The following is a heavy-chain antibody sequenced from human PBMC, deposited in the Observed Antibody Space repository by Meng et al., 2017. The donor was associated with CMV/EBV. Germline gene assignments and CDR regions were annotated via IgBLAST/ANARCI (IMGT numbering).Heavy chain of an antibody. CDR2: ISGSGGST. CDR3: AKPIVVVPAAIESGFDY. J-gene: IGHJ4*02. Sequence: GGSLRLSCAASGFTFGSYAMSWVRQAPGKGLEWVSAISGSGGSTYYADSVKGRFTISRDNSKNTLYLQMNSLRAEDTAVYYCAKPIVVVPAAIESGFDYWGQGTLVT. V-gene: IGHV3-23*01. CDR1: GFTFGSYA. D-gene: IGHD2-2*01.